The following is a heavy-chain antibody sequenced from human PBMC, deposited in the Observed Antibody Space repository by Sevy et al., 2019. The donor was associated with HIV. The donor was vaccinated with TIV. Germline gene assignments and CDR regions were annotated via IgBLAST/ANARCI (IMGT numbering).Heavy chain of an antibody. V-gene: IGHV1-8*01. CDR2: MNPNSGNT. Sequence: ASVKVSCKASGYTFTSYDINWVRQATGQGLEWMGWMNPNSGNTGYEQKFQGRVTMTRNTSISTAYMGLSSLRSEDTAVYYCARDNCSGTSCYYYYGMDVWGQGTTVTVSS. CDR1: GYTFTSYD. J-gene: IGHJ6*02. CDR3: ARDNCSGTSCYYYYGMDV. D-gene: IGHD2-2*01.